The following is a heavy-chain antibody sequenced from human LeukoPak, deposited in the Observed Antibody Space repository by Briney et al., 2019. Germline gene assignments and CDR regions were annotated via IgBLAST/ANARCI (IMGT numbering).Heavy chain of an antibody. V-gene: IGHV3-48*03. CDR3: ASPPHIVVVTASDALDI. Sequence: GGSLRLSCAASGFTLSRYEMNWVRQAPGKGLEWVSYISSSGSTIYYADSVKGRFTISRDNAKNSLYLQMNSLRAEDTAVYYCASPPHIVVVTASDALDIWGQGTMVTVSS. D-gene: IGHD2-21*02. CDR2: ISSSGSTI. CDR1: GFTLSRYE. J-gene: IGHJ3*02.